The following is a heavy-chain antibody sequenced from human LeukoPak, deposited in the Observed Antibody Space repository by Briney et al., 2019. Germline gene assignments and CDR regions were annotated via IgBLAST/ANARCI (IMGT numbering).Heavy chain of an antibody. D-gene: IGHD3-3*01. V-gene: IGHV4-34*01. CDR1: GGSFSGYY. J-gene: IGHJ4*02. CDR3: ARGPFRYDFWSGLPRPYYFDY. CDR2: INHRGST. Sequence: SETLSLTCAVYGGSFSGYYWSWIRQPPGKGREWIGEINHRGSTNYNPSLKSRVTISVDTSKNQFSLKLSSVTAADTAVYYCARGPFRYDFWSGLPRPYYFDYWGQGTLVTVSS.